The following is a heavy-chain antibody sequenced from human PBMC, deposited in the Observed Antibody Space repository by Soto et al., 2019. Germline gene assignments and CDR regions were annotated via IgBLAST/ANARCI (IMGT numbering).Heavy chain of an antibody. CDR2: INHSGST. J-gene: IGHJ5*02. D-gene: IGHD3-10*01. CDR3: ARGIIWFGEFAYWFDP. Sequence: QVQLQQWGAGLLKPSETLSLTCAVYGGSFSGYYWSWIRQPPGKGLEWIGEINHSGSTNYNPSLKSRVTTSVDTSKNQFSLKLSSVTAADTGVYYCARGIIWFGEFAYWFDPWGQGTLVTVSS. CDR1: GGSFSGYY. V-gene: IGHV4-34*01.